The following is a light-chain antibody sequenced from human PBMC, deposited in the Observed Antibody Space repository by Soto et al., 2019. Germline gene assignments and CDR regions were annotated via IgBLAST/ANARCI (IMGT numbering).Light chain of an antibody. J-gene: IGLJ1*01. CDR2: DVS. CDR3: CSYAGSYTWV. CDR1: SSDVGGYNF. Sequence: QSALTQPRSVSGSPGQSVTISCTGTSSDVGGYNFVSWHQQHPGKAPKLMIYDVSKRPSGVPDRFSGSKSGSTAYLAISGLQAGDEADYYCCSYAGSYTWVFGTGTKLTVL. V-gene: IGLV2-11*01.